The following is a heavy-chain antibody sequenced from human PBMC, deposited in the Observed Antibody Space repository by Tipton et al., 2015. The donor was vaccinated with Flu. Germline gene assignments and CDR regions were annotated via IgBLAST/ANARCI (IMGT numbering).Heavy chain of an antibody. Sequence: QSGPEVKKPGASVKVSCKASGYTFTSYYMHWVRQAPGQGLEWMGGIIPIFGTANYAQKFQGRVTITADESTSTAYMELSSLRSEDTAVYYCARDRLLRGYRGYFDYWGQGTLVTVSS. V-gene: IGHV1-69*13. CDR3: ARDRLLRGYRGYFDY. CDR2: IIPIFGTA. D-gene: IGHD5-18*01. J-gene: IGHJ4*02. CDR1: GYTFTSYY.